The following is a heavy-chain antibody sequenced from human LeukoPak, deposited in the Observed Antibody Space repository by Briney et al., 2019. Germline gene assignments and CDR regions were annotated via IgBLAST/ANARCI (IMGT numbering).Heavy chain of an antibody. CDR3: AKDGIVDTAMVNWFDP. D-gene: IGHD5-18*01. J-gene: IGHJ5*02. CDR1: GFTFSSYA. CDR2: ISGSGGST. V-gene: IGHV3-23*01. Sequence: PGASLRLSCAASGFTFSSYAMSWVRQAPGKGLEWVSAISGSGGSTYYADSVKGRFTISRDNSKNTLYLQMNSLRAEDTAVYYCAKDGIVDTAMVNWFDPWGQGTLVTVPS.